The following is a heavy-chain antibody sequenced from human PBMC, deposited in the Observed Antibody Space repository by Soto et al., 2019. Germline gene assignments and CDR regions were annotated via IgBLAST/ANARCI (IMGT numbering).Heavy chain of an antibody. D-gene: IGHD6-13*01. J-gene: IGHJ6*02. CDR3: GRGPSPRAPAGGTPYYYAMDV. Sequence: ASVKDSCKASVYDFTAYDINWVRQASGQGLEWMGWMNPINGAAGSARRFQGRVSMTRNTATGTAYLELTNLRSDDTAVYFCGRGPSPRAPAGGTPYYYAMDVWGQGTTVTVS. CDR1: VYDFTAYD. V-gene: IGHV1-8*02. CDR2: MNPINGAA.